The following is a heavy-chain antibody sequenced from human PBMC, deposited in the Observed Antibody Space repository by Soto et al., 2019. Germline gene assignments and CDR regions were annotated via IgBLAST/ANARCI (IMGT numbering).Heavy chain of an antibody. CDR3: ARGPLTQLWFPSVY. Sequence: QVQLVQPGAEVQKPGTSVKVSCKASGYTFSDYYLHWVRQAPGQGLEWMGWISPKSGGTHFAPKFEGRVTLTTDTSISTAFMEVSRLSSDDTAVYYCARGPLTQLWFPSVYWGQGTLVTVSS. CDR2: ISPKSGGT. V-gene: IGHV1-2*02. J-gene: IGHJ4*02. CDR1: GYTFSDYY. D-gene: IGHD5-18*01.